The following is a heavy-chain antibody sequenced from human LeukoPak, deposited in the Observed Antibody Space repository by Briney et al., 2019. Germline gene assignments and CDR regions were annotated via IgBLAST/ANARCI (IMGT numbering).Heavy chain of an antibody. CDR3: ATHGYSELRYFDWSTNE. V-gene: IGHV3-7*01. CDR1: GFTFSSHW. J-gene: IGHJ4*02. CDR2: IKEDGSEK. D-gene: IGHD3-9*01. Sequence: GGSLRRSCVVSGFTFSSHWMSWVRQAPGKGLEWVANIKEDGSEKYYVDSVKGRFTISRDNAKKSLYLQMDSLRAEDTAVYYCATHGYSELRYFDWSTNEWGQGTLVTVSS.